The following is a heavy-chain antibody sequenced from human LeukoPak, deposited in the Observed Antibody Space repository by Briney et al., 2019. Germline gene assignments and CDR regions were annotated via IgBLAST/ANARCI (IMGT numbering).Heavy chain of an antibody. CDR3: AVWGIAAAGTKFDY. CDR1: GYTFTSYG. V-gene: IGHV1-18*01. CDR2: ISAYKGNT. J-gene: IGHJ4*02. D-gene: IGHD6-13*01. Sequence: ASVKVSCKASGYTFTSYGISWVRQAPGQGLEWMGWISAYKGNTNNAQKLQGRVTMTTDTSTSTAYMELRSLRSDDTAVYYCAVWGIAAAGTKFDYWGQGTLVTVSS.